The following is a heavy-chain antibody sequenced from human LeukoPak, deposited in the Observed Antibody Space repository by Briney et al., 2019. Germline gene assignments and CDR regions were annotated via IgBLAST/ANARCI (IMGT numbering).Heavy chain of an antibody. CDR3: AREPPLLLTTVTTDAFDI. J-gene: IGHJ3*02. Sequence: PGGSLRLSCAASGFTFSNYSMNWVRQAPGKGLEWVSYISSSSRTIFYADSVKGRFTISRDNAKNSLFLQMSSLRDEDTAVYYCAREPPLLLTTVTTDAFDIWGQGTVVTVSS. D-gene: IGHD4-17*01. CDR2: ISSSSRTI. V-gene: IGHV3-48*02. CDR1: GFTFSNYS.